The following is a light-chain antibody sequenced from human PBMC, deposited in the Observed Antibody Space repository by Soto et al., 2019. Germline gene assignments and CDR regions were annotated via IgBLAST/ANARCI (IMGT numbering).Light chain of an antibody. J-gene: IGKJ1*01. CDR2: GAS. CDR3: HQYGNSPQT. Sequence: ETVLTQSPGTLSLSPGERATLSCSASQSVSSANFAWYQQKMGQAPRLLIYGASSRATVIPDRFSCSGSETVFTLTINILEPDDFAVYYCHQYGNSPQTFGQGTKVDIK. CDR1: QSVSSAN. V-gene: IGKV3-20*01.